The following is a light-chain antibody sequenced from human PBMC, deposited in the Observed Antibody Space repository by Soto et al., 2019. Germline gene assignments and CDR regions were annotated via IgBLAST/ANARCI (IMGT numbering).Light chain of an antibody. CDR1: QSVSSSY. Sequence: EIVLTQSPGTLSLSPGERATLSCRASQSVSSSYLAWYQQKPGQAPRLLIYGASSRATGIPDRFSGSGSGTDFTLTISRLEPEDLAVYYWQQYGSSPQTFGQGTKVEIK. V-gene: IGKV3-20*01. CDR2: GAS. CDR3: QQYGSSPQT. J-gene: IGKJ1*01.